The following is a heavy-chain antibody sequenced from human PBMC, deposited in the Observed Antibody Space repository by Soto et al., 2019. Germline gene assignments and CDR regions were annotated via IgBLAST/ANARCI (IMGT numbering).Heavy chain of an antibody. Sequence: GGSLRLSCAASGFTFRNYAMSWVRQAPGKGLEWVSAISGSGGNTYYADSVKGRFTISRDQSKNTLYLQMNSLRAEDTAVYYCARDWQLPVSGVDVWGQGITVSVS. J-gene: IGHJ6*02. CDR2: ISGSGGNT. CDR3: ARDWQLPVSGVDV. V-gene: IGHV3-23*01. D-gene: IGHD3-16*01. CDR1: GFTFRNYA.